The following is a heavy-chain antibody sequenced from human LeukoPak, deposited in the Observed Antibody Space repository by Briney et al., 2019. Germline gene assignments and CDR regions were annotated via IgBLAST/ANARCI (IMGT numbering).Heavy chain of an antibody. J-gene: IGHJ4*02. Sequence: QSGGSLRLSCAASGFTFSSYAMSWVRQAPGKGLEWVSAISGSGGSTYYADSVKGRFTISRDNSKNTLYLQMNSLRAGDTAVYYCARTYDSSGYYVYWGQGTLVTVSS. V-gene: IGHV3-23*01. CDR3: ARTYDSSGYYVY. CDR2: ISGSGGST. D-gene: IGHD3-22*01. CDR1: GFTFSSYA.